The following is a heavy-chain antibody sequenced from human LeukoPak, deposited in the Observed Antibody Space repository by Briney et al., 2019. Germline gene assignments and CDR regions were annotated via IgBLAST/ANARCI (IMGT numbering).Heavy chain of an antibody. D-gene: IGHD2-8*02. J-gene: IGHJ4*02. CDR1: GFTFGDYA. V-gene: IGHV3-49*03. CDR2: IRSKAKGGTR. Sequence: GGSLRLSCTTSGFTFGDYAMSWFRQAPGKGLEWVGVIRSKAKGGTREYAASVKGRFSISRDDIESIAHLQMNSLKTEDTAGYYCSREGGPTGDFDYWGQGTLVTVSS. CDR3: SREGGPTGDFDY.